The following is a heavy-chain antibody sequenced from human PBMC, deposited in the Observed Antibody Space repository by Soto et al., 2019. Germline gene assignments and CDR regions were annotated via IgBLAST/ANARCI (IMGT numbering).Heavy chain of an antibody. CDR1: GGTFSSYT. J-gene: IGHJ1*01. V-gene: IGHV1-69*02. CDR3: ASLRFGESRGGVQH. D-gene: IGHD3-10*01. CDR2: IIPILGIA. Sequence: QVQLVQSGAEVKKPGSSVKVSCKASGGTFSSYTISWVRQAPGQGLEWMGRIIPILGIANYAQKFQGRVTITADKXXSPADMELRSLRSEDTAVYYCASLRFGESRGGVQHWGQGTLVTVSS.